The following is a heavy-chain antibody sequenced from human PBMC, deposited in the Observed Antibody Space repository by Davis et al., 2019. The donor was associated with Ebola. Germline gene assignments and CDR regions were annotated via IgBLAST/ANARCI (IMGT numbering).Heavy chain of an antibody. CDR2: IYWDDDK. D-gene: IGHD3-22*01. V-gene: IGHV2-5*02. Sequence: SGPTLVKPTQTLTLTCTFSGFSFSTSGVGVGWIRQPPGQALEWLALIYWDDDKRYSPSLKSRLTITKDTSKNQVVLTMTNMDPVDTATYYCAHSVNYYDSSGYYYNDYWGQGTLVTVSS. CDR3: AHSVNYYDSSGYYYNDY. J-gene: IGHJ4*02. CDR1: GFSFSTSGVG.